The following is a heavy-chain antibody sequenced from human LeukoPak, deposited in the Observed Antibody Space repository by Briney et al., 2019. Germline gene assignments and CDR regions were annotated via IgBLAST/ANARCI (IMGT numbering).Heavy chain of an antibody. Sequence: GGSLRLSCAASGFTFSSYAMNWVRQVPGKGLEWVSFISSSSSYIYYADSVKGRFTISRDNAKNSLYLQMNSLRAEDTAVYYCARDPHDRYYFDYWGQGTLVTVSS. CDR3: ARDPHDRYYFDY. CDR2: ISSSSSYI. V-gene: IGHV3-21*01. CDR1: GFTFSSYA. D-gene: IGHD3-16*02. J-gene: IGHJ4*02.